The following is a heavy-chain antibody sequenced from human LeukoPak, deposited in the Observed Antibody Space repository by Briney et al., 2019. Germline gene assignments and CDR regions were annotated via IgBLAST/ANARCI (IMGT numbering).Heavy chain of an antibody. V-gene: IGHV4-59*01. CDR2: IYYSGST. D-gene: IGHD3-3*01. Sequence: SETLSLTCTVSGGSISSYYWSWIRQPPGKGLEWIGYIYYSGSTNYNPSLKSRVTISVDTSKNQFSPKLSSVTAADTAVYYCARGYDLWSGYYTPHYYYYYMDVWGKGTTVTVSS. CDR1: GGSISSYY. CDR3: ARGYDLWSGYYTPHYYYYYMDV. J-gene: IGHJ6*03.